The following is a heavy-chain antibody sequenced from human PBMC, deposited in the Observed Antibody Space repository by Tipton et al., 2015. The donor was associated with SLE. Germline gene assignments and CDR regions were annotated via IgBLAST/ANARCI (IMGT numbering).Heavy chain of an antibody. J-gene: IGHJ4*02. CDR2: IYYSGST. V-gene: IGHV4-39*07. CDR3: ARLRVISYYFDY. D-gene: IGHD2-21*01. Sequence: LRLSCTVSGGSISSSSYYWGWIRQPPGKGLEWIGSIYYSGSTYYNPSLKSRVTISVDTSKNQFSLKLSSVTAADTAVYYSARLRVISYYFDYWGQGTLVTVSS. CDR1: GGSISSSSYY.